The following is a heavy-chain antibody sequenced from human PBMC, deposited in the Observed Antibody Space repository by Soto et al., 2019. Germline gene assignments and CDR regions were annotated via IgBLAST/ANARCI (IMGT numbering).Heavy chain of an antibody. V-gene: IGHV6-1*01. D-gene: IGHD6-19*01. CDR1: GDSVSSNSAA. J-gene: IGHJ6*02. CDR2: TYYRSKWYN. Sequence: PSQTLSLTCAISGDSVSSNSAAWNWIRQSPSRGLEWLGRTYYRSKWYNDYAVSVKSRITINPDTSKNQFSLQLNSVTPEDTAVYYCARAASRGGYGGSYYCGMYGWRQVTTVTVAS. CDR3: ARAASRGGYGGSYYCGMYG.